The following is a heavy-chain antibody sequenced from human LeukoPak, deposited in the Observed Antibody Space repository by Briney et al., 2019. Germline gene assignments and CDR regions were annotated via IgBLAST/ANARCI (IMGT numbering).Heavy chain of an antibody. Sequence: PGGSLRLSCGASGFTFSSYSMNWVRQAPGKGLEGVSSISSSSSYIYYADSVKGRFTISRDNAKNSLYLQMNSLRAEDTAVYYCAKVRCSTSCYFDYWGQGTLVTVSS. V-gene: IGHV3-21*01. CDR1: GFTFSSYS. CDR3: AKVRCSTSCYFDY. D-gene: IGHD2-2*01. CDR2: ISSSSSYI. J-gene: IGHJ4*02.